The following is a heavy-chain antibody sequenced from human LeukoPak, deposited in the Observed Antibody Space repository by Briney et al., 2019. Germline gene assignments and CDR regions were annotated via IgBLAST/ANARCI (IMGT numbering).Heavy chain of an antibody. CDR3: AADWGTLVGGWSHYYYYYGMDV. V-gene: IGHV1-2*02. CDR1: GYTFTGYY. CDR2: INPNSGGT. Sequence: GASVKVSCKASGYTFTGYYMHWVRQAPGQGLEWMGWINPNSGGTNYAQKFQERVTITRDMSTSTAYMELSSLRSEDTAVYYCAADWGTLVGGWSHYYYYYGMDVWGQGTTVTVSS. J-gene: IGHJ6*02. D-gene: IGHD6-19*01.